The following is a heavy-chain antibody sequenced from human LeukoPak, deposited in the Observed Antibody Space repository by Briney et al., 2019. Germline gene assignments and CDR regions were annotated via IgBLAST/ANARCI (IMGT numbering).Heavy chain of an antibody. CDR3: ARSGHNYGDYVNWFDP. D-gene: IGHD4-17*01. CDR1: GYTFTTYG. CDR2: ISPYNGNT. J-gene: IGHJ5*02. V-gene: IGHV1-18*01. Sequence: ASVKVSCKASGYTFTTYGISWLRQAPGQGLEWMGWISPYNGNTHYAQKVQGRLTMTTDTSTSTAYMELRDLRSDDTAELFCARSGHNYGDYVNWFDPWGQGTLVSVSS.